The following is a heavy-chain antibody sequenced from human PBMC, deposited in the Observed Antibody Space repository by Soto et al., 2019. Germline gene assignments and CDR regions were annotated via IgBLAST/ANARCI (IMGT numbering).Heavy chain of an antibody. Sequence: GGSLRLSCAASGFTFSSYWMHWVRQAPGKGLVWVSRIHSDGSSTSYADSVKGRFTISRDNAKNTLYLQMNSLRAEDTAVCYCARVVGGSGRYYYYGMDVWGQGTTVTVSS. CDR2: IHSDGSST. D-gene: IGHD3-10*01. CDR1: GFTFSSYW. V-gene: IGHV3-74*01. J-gene: IGHJ6*02. CDR3: ARVVGGSGRYYYYGMDV.